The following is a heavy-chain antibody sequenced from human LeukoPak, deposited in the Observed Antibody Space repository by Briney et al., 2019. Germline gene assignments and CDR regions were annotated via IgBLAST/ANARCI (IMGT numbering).Heavy chain of an antibody. Sequence: GGSLRLSCAASGFTFSSYSMNWVRQAPGKGLEWVSYISGSSTTIYYVDSVKGRFTISRDNAKNSLYLQMNSLRAEDTAVYYCARGGGTYAYFNFWGQGTLVTVSS. V-gene: IGHV3-48*04. CDR3: ARGGGTYAYFNF. CDR2: ISGSSTTI. J-gene: IGHJ4*02. CDR1: GFTFSSYS. D-gene: IGHD2-15*01.